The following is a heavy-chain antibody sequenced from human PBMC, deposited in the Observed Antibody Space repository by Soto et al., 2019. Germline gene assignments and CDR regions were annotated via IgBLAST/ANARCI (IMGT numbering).Heavy chain of an antibody. CDR3: AKGESNYGPGYYYYGMDV. CDR2: ISGSGGST. V-gene: IGHV3-23*01. CDR1: GFTFSSYA. Sequence: GGSLRLSCAASGFTFSSYAMSWVRQAPGKGLEWVSAISGSGGSTYYADSVKGRFTISRDNSKNTLYLQMNSLRVEDTAVYYCAKGESNYGPGYYYYGMDVWGQGTTVTVS. D-gene: IGHD4-4*01. J-gene: IGHJ6*02.